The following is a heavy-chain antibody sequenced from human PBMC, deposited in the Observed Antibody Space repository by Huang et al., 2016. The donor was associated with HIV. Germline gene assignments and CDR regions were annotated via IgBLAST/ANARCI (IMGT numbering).Heavy chain of an antibody. CDR3: ARDHHDFWRGYRRMYFFDH. J-gene: IGHJ4*02. Sequence: QVQLQESGPGLVKPSETLSLTCTVSGGSISTHYWSWSRQPPGKGLEWIGSIDYSGSTNYSPSLKSRVTILLDTAKNQCSLRVNSVTAADTAMYYCARDHHDFWRGYRRMYFFDHWGQGTLVTVSS. V-gene: IGHV4-59*11. CDR2: IDYSGST. CDR1: GGSISTHY. D-gene: IGHD3-3*01.